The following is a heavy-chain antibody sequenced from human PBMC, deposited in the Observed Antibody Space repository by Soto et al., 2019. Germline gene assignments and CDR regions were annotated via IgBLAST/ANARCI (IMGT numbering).Heavy chain of an antibody. D-gene: IGHD3-22*01. CDR3: VKGEYYYDGSAYYPFDY. CDR2: INSDGSST. V-gene: IGHV3-74*01. CDR1: GFTFSSYW. J-gene: IGHJ4*02. Sequence: GGSLRLSCAASGFTFSSYWMYWVRQAPGKGLVWVSRINSDGSSTSYADSVKGRFTISRDNAKNTLYLQMNSLRDEDTAVYYCVKGEYYYDGSAYYPFDYWGQGRMVTVSS.